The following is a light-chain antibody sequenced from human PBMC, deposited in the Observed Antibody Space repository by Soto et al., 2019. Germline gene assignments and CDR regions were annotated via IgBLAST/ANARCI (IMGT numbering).Light chain of an antibody. CDR1: QSISDY. CDR3: PHCSSTPRP. J-gene: IGKJ1*01. CDR2: AAS. V-gene: IGKV1-39*01. Sequence: EIQMSQSPVALSLSVGDRVTITCRASQSISDYLNWYQQKPGNGPKLLIYAASTLQSGLPSRFSGSGSGTDFTLTISSLQPEDFAPYFCPHCSSTPRPFAEGTKVDIK.